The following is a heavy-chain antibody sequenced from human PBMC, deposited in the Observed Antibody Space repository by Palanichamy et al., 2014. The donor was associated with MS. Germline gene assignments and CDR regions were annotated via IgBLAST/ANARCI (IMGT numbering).Heavy chain of an antibody. CDR2: TYYRSKWYN. J-gene: IGHJ4*02. CDR3: ARDTAVRLYNFDY. D-gene: IGHD6-6*01. V-gene: IGHV6-1*01. CDR1: GDSVSSNRAA. Sequence: QVQLQQSGPGLVKPSQTHSVTCAISGDSVSSNRAAWNWTRQSPSRGLEWLGRTYYRSKWYNDYAASVKSRITINPDTTKNQFSLQLNSVTPEDTAVYYCARDTAVRLYNFDYWGQGTLVTVSS.